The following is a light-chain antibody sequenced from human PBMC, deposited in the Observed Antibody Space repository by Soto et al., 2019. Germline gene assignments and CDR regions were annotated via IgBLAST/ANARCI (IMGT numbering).Light chain of an antibody. CDR2: EVT. CDR1: SSDVGGYNY. J-gene: IGLJ1*01. CDR3: SSYTRSSTQV. V-gene: IGLV2-14*01. Sequence: QSVLTQPASVSGSPGQSITISYTGTSSDVGGYNYVSWYQQHPGKAPKIIIYEVTNRPSGVSNRFSGSKSGNTASLTISGLRAEDEADYYCSSYTRSSTQVFGTGTKVTVL.